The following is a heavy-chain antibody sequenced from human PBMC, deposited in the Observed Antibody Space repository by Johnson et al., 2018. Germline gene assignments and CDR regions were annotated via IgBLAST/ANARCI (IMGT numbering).Heavy chain of an antibody. Sequence: QVQLVESGGGVVQPGRSLRLSCAASGFTFSSYAMHWVRQAPGKGLEWVAVISYDGSNKYYADSVKGRFTIYRDNSKNTLYLQMNSLRAEDTAVYYCAKAIFGYDSSGYHAFDIWGQGTMVTVSS. CDR1: GFTFSSYA. V-gene: IGHV3-30-3*01. J-gene: IGHJ3*02. CDR2: ISYDGSNK. CDR3: AKAIFGYDSSGYHAFDI. D-gene: IGHD3-22*01.